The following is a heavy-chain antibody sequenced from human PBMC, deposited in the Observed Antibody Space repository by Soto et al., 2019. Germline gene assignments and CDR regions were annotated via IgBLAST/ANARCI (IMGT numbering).Heavy chain of an antibody. J-gene: IGHJ4*02. CDR1: GFTVSSNY. V-gene: IGHV3-53*01. Sequence: GGSLRLSCAASGFTVSSNYMSWVRQAPGKGLEWVSVIYSGGSTYYADSVKGRFTISRDNPKNTLYLQMNSLRAEDTAVYYCASTRELWFGEFLNPTYYFDYWAQGTLVTVSS. CDR3: ASTRELWFGEFLNPTYYFDY. D-gene: IGHD3-10*01. CDR2: IYSGGST.